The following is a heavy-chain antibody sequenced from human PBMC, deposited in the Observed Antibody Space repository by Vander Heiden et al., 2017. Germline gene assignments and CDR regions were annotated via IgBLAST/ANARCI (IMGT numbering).Heavy chain of an antibody. V-gene: IGHV3-30*18. CDR2: ISHDGSAE. Sequence: QVQLEASGGGVVQPGRSLRLSCAASGFTLTTYGVHWVRQAPGMGLEWVAMISHDGSAEYYTDSVKGRFTISRDDSKNTVDLQMNSLRPEDTAVYYCTKDWGASGWYNWFDPWGQGTLVTVSS. CDR1: GFTLTTYG. J-gene: IGHJ5*02. CDR3: TKDWGASGWYNWFDP. D-gene: IGHD6-19*01.